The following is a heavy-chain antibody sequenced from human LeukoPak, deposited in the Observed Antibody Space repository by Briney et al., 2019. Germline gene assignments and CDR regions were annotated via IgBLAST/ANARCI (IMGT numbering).Heavy chain of an antibody. J-gene: IGHJ4*02. CDR3: AKSGDYLWDY. D-gene: IGHD3-16*01. V-gene: IGHV4-4*02. CDR1: GGSISTNNW. CDR2: IYHTGST. Sequence: SETLSLACAVSGGSISTNNWWSWVRQPPGKGLEWIGEIYHTGSTNYSPSLRSRVTMSIDKSNNQFSLNLNSVTAADTAVYYCAKSGDYLWDYWGQGTLVTVSS.